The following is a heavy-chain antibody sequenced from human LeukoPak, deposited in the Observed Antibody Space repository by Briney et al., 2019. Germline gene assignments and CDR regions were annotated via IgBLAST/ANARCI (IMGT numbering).Heavy chain of an antibody. D-gene: IGHD6-13*01. J-gene: IGHJ5*02. V-gene: IGHV1-46*01. CDR2: INPSGGST. CDR1: GYTFTSYY. Sequence: GASVKVSCKASGYTFTSYYMHWVRQAPGQGLEWMGIINPSGGSTSYAQKFQGRVTMTRDTSTSTVYMELSSLRSEDTAVYYCARDRKSFRAAAATDWFDPWGQGTLVTVSS. CDR3: ARDRKSFRAAAATDWFDP.